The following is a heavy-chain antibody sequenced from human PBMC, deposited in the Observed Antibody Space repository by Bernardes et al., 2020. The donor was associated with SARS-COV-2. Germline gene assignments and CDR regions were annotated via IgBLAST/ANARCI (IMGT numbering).Heavy chain of an antibody. CDR2: IYTSGST. V-gene: IGHV4-61*02. D-gene: IGHD2-2*01. CDR3: ARGTPVPAARSNWFDP. J-gene: IGHJ5*02. CDR1: GGSISSGSYY. Sequence: SETLSLTCTVSGGSISSGSYYWSWIRQPAGKGLEWIGRIYTSGSTNYNPSLKSRVTISVDTSKNQFSLKLSSVTAADTAVYYCARGTPVPAARSNWFDPWGQGTLVTVSS.